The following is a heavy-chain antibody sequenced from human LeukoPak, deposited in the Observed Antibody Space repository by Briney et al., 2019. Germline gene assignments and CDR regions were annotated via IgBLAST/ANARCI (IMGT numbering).Heavy chain of an antibody. Sequence: GGSLRLSCAASGFTFSSYAIHWVRQAPGKGLEWVALISYDGSTKYSTDSVKGRFTISRDNSKNTLYLQMNNLRVEDTAVYYCARVQFQWFDPWGQGTLVTVSS. CDR3: ARVQFQWFDP. D-gene: IGHD6-19*01. CDR2: ISYDGSTK. J-gene: IGHJ5*02. V-gene: IGHV3-30*14. CDR1: GFTFSSYA.